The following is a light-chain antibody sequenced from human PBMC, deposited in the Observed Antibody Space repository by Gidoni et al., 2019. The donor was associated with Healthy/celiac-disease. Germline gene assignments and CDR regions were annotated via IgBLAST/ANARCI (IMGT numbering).Light chain of an antibody. J-gene: IGKJ2*01. CDR1: QSVSSN. V-gene: IGKV3-15*01. CDR3: QQYNNWPRT. CDR2: GAS. Sequence: IVMTQPPATLSVSPGERATLSCRASQSVSSNLAWYQQKPGQAPRLLIYGASTRATGVPARFSGSGSGTEFTLTISSLQSEDFAIYYCQQYNNWPRTFXQXTKLEIK.